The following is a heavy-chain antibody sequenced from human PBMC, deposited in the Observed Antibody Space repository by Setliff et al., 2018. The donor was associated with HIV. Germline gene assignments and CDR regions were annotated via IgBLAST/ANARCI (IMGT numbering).Heavy chain of an antibody. CDR2: IYYSGTT. Sequence: PSETLSLTCTVSGGSISRSIYYWGWIRLSPGTGLEWIGSIYYSGTTYYNPSFRSRVTVSVDTSKNQFSLKLSSVTAADTAVYYCVRMDTSYRSFEYWGQGTLVTVSS. J-gene: IGHJ4*02. CDR3: VRMDTSYRSFEY. CDR1: GGSISRSIYY. V-gene: IGHV4-39*01. D-gene: IGHD5-18*01.